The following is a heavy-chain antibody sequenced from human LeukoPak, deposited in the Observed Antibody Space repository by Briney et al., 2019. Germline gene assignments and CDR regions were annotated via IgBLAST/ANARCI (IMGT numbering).Heavy chain of an antibody. CDR1: GFTFSSYG. Sequence: GGSLRLSCAASGFTFSSYGMHWVRQAPGKGLEWVAFIRYDGSNKYYADSVKGRFTISRDNSKNTLYLQMNSLRAEDTAVYYCAKGSASSSWYGLGYFDYWGQGTLVTVSS. V-gene: IGHV3-30*02. D-gene: IGHD6-13*01. CDR2: IRYDGSNK. CDR3: AKGSASSSWYGLGYFDY. J-gene: IGHJ4*02.